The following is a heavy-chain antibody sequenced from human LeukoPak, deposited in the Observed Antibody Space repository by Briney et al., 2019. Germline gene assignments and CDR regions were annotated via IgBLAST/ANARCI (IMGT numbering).Heavy chain of an antibody. CDR1: GGSISSGDYY. J-gene: IGHJ4*02. CDR3: ARALKPATKFAPPDY. V-gene: IGHV4-30-4*01. D-gene: IGHD4-11*01. Sequence: PSETLPLTCTVSGGSISSGDYYWSWIRQPPGKGLEWIGYIYYSGSTYYNPSLKSRLTLSIDTSKNQFSLKLSSVTAADTAVYYCARALKPATKFAPPDYWGQGTLVTVSS. CDR2: IYYSGST.